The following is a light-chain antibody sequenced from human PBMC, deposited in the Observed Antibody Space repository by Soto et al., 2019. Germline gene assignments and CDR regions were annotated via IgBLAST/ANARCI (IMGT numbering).Light chain of an antibody. CDR1: QSISRY. V-gene: IGKV1-39*01. CDR2: VAS. CDR3: QQRSNWPPIT. J-gene: IGKJ5*01. Sequence: DIQMTQSPSSLSASVGDRVTITCRASQSISRYLNWYQQKPGKAPNLLIYVASSLQSEVPSRFSGSGSGTDFTLTIRSLEPEDFAVYYCQQRSNWPPITFGQGTRREIK.